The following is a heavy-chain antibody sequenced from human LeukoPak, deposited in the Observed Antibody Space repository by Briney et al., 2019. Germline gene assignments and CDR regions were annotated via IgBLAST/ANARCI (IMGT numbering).Heavy chain of an antibody. Sequence: PSETLSLTCTVSGGSISTYHWSWIRQPAGKGLEWIGRIYTSGSTSYSPSLKSRVTISVDKSKSQFSLKLRPVTAADTAVYYCARGSAVAGTNWFDPWGQGTLVTVSS. D-gene: IGHD6-19*01. J-gene: IGHJ5*02. CDR2: IYTSGST. V-gene: IGHV4-4*07. CDR3: ARGSAVAGTNWFDP. CDR1: GGSISTYH.